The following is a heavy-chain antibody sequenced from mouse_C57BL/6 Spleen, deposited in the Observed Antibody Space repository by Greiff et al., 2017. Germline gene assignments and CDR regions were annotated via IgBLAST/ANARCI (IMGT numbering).Heavy chain of an antibody. D-gene: IGHD2-5*01. Sequence: VKLVESGPELVKPGASVKISCKASGYAFSSSWMNWVKQRPGKGLEWIGRIYPGDGDTNYNGKFKGKATLTADKSSSTAYMQLSSLTSEDSAVYFCARAYYSNSWFAYWGQGTLVTVSA. V-gene: IGHV1-82*01. CDR1: GYAFSSSW. CDR2: IYPGDGDT. CDR3: ARAYYSNSWFAY. J-gene: IGHJ3*01.